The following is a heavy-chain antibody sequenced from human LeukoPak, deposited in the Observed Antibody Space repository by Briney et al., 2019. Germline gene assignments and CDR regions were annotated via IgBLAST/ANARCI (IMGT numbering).Heavy chain of an antibody. J-gene: IGHJ4*02. CDR1: GFTFSNAW. CDR3: TTVDVYGSEFVPGVDY. D-gene: IGHD3-10*01. V-gene: IGHV3-15*01. CDR2: IKSKTDGCTT. Sequence: GGSLRLSCAASGFTFSNAWMSWVRQAPGKGLEWVGRIKSKTDGCTTDYAAAVKDRFTISRDDSKNTLYLQMNSLKTEDTAVYYCTTVDVYGSEFVPGVDYWGQGTLVTVSS.